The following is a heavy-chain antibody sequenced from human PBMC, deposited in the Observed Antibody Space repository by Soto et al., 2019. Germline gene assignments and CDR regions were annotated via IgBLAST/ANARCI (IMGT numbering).Heavy chain of an antibody. CDR1: GYTFTGYY. J-gene: IGHJ4*02. Sequence: GASVKVSCKASGYTFTGYYMHWVRQAPGQGLEWMGWINPNSGGTNYAQKFQGWVTMTRDTSISTAYMELSRLRSDDTAVYYCARADSKYVWDYFDYWGQGTLVTVSS. V-gene: IGHV1-2*04. D-gene: IGHD4-4*01. CDR2: INPNSGGT. CDR3: ARADSKYVWDYFDY.